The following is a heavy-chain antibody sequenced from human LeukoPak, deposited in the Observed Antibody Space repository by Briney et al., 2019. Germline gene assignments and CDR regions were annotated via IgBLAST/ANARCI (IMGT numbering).Heavy chain of an antibody. CDR2: IYAGDSDT. D-gene: IGHD6-13*01. V-gene: IGHV5-51*01. CDR3: ARLRYSSSWDFDF. Sequence: GESLKISCRGSGYSFTTYWIGWVRQMPGKGLEWMGIIYAGDSDTRYSPSFQGQVTISADKSFSTAYLQWSSLKASDTAMYYCARLRYSSSWDFDFWGQGTLVTVS. CDR1: GYSFTTYW. J-gene: IGHJ4*02.